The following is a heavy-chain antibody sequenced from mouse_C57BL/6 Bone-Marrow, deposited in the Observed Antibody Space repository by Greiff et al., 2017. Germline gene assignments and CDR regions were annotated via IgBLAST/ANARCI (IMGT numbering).Heavy chain of an antibody. J-gene: IGHJ3*01. V-gene: IGHV1-74*01. CDR2: IHPSDSDT. D-gene: IGHD2-3*01. CDR3: AISEGDGYYKFAY. CDR1: GYTFTSYW. Sequence: QVHVKQPGAELVKPGASVKVSCKASGYTFTSYWMHWVKQRPGQGLEWIGRIHPSDSDTNYNQKFKGKATLTVDKSSSTAYMQLSSLTSEDSAVYYCAISEGDGYYKFAYWGQGTLVTVSA.